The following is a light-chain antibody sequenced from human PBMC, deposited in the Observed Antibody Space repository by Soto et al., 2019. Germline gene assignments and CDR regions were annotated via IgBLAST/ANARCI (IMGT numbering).Light chain of an antibody. Sequence: EIVLTQSPGTLSLSPGERATLSCRASQSVSSSYLAWYQHKPGQAPRLLIYGASSRATGIPDRFSGSGSGTDFTHTISRLEPEDFAVYYCQQYGSSTWTFGQGTKVEIK. V-gene: IGKV3-20*01. CDR3: QQYGSSTWT. CDR1: QSVSSSY. CDR2: GAS. J-gene: IGKJ1*01.